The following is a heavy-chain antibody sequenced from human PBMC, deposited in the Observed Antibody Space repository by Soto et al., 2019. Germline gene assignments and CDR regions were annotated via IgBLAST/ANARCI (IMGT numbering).Heavy chain of an antibody. V-gene: IGHV1-8*01. CDR2: MNPYSANT. D-gene: IGHD3-10*01. CDR1: GYTFTSYD. CDR3: SRGCLARGGY. J-gene: IGHJ4*02. Sequence: QVQLVQSGAEVKKPGASVKVSCKASGYTFTSYDINWVRQATGQGLEWMGWMNPYSANTGYAQKFQGRVTMTRNTSISTAYMELISLRSDDTAVYYCSRGCLARGGYWGQGTLVTVSS.